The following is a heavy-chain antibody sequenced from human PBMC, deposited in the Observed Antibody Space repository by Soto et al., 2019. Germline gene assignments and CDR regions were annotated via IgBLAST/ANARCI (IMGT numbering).Heavy chain of an antibody. J-gene: IGHJ4*02. Sequence: VASVKVSCKASGYTFTSYAMHWVRQAPGQRLEWMGWINAGNGNTKYSQKFQGRVTFTRDTSAGTVYMQLSSLTSEDTAAYYCARDDSGFSGSHYIDYFNYWGQGALVTVSS. CDR3: ARDDSGFSGSHYIDYFNY. CDR1: GYTFTSYA. CDR2: INAGNGNT. D-gene: IGHD1-26*01. V-gene: IGHV1-3*01.